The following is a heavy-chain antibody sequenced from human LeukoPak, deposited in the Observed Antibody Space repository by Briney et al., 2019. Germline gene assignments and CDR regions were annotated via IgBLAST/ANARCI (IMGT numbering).Heavy chain of an antibody. CDR2: IYPNSGAT. J-gene: IGHJ4*02. Sequence: ASVKVSCKASGYTFISYDINWVRQAPGQGLEWMGYIYPNSGATKYAQKFQGRVTMTRDTSISTAYMELSGLGSDDTAVYYCGTLLSNGPFDYWGQGSLVTVSS. CDR1: GYTFISYD. CDR3: GTLLSNGPFDY. V-gene: IGHV1-2*02.